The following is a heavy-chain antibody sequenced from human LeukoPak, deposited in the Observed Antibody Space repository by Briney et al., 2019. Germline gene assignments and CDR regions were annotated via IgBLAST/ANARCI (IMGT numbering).Heavy chain of an antibody. CDR1: GFSFSSYA. D-gene: IGHD3-22*01. V-gene: IGHV3-23*01. CDR3: ARSAQFYDSGVYQPGNLDF. J-gene: IGHJ4*02. CDR2: TSGTGGYI. Sequence: PGGSLRLSCAASGFSFSSYAMNWVRQAPGMGLEWVSTTSGTGGYIYYADSVKGRFTISRDNSKNTVFLQMNSLRAEDTAVYYCARSAQFYDSGVYQPGNLDFWGQGTLVTVSS.